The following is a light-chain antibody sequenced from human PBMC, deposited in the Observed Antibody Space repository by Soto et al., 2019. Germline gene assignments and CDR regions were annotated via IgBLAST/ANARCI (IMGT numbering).Light chain of an antibody. CDR3: QQRTNWPPTWT. CDR2: DAS. V-gene: IGKV3-11*01. J-gene: IGKJ1*01. Sequence: EIVLTQSPATLSLSPGERATLSCRASQSVYTYLAWYQQKPGQAPRLLIYDASKRATGIPARFSGSGSGTDFTLTISSLEPEDFAFYYCQQRTNWPPTWTCGQGTKVEIK. CDR1: QSVYTY.